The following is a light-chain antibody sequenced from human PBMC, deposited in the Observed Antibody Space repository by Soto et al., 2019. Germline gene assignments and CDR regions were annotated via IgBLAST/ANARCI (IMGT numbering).Light chain of an antibody. Sequence: EIVLTQSPGTLSLSPGERATLSCRASQSVTSNYLAWYQLKPGQAPRLLIYAASNTATGIPDRFSGSGSGTDFTFSISRLEPEDFAVYYCQQYGSTPSITFGQGTRLEIK. V-gene: IGKV3-20*01. CDR1: QSVTSNY. J-gene: IGKJ5*01. CDR3: QQYGSTPSIT. CDR2: AAS.